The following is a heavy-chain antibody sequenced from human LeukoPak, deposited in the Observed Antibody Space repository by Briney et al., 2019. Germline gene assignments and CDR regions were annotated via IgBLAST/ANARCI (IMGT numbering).Heavy chain of an antibody. V-gene: IGHV3-30*04. CDR2: ILFDRRNK. J-gene: IGHJ6*04. Sequence: GRSRRPSCAASGFTFSTSAMHWVRQAPGKGRGWAAVILFDRRNKYYADSVKGRLTIYRDNSKNTLYLQMNSLRAEDTAVYYCARDQGGYGPVYYYVMVVWGKETTVTVSS. D-gene: IGHD4-17*01. CDR3: ARDQGGYGPVYYYVMVV. CDR1: GFTFSTSA.